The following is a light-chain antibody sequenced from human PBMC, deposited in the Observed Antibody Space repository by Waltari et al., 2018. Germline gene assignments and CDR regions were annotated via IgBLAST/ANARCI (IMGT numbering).Light chain of an antibody. J-gene: IGLJ2*01. CDR2: DVS. CDR3: SSYTTSHTIV. CDR1: SSDVGGHNS. Sequence: QSALTQFASVSGSPGQSITISCPGTSSDVGGHNSVSWYQQHPGKAPKLMIYDVSVRPSGVSNRFSGSKSGNTASLTISGLQAGDEADYYCSSYTTSHTIVFGGGTKVTVL. V-gene: IGLV2-14*03.